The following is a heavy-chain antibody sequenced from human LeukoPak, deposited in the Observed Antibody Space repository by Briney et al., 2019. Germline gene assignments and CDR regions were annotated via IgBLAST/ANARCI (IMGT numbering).Heavy chain of an antibody. J-gene: IGHJ4*02. CDR1: GFTFSSYG. Sequence: GGSLRLSCAASGFTFSSYGMHWVRQAPGKGLEWVAVISYDGSNKYYADSVKGRFTISRDNSKNTLYLQMNSLRAEDTAVYYCAKGYGFSSGYYIDYWGQGTLVTVSS. D-gene: IGHD3-3*01. V-gene: IGHV3-30*18. CDR3: AKGYGFSSGYYIDY. CDR2: ISYDGSNK.